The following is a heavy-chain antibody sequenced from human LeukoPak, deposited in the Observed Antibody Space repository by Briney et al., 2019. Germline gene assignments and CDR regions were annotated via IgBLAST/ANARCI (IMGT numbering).Heavy chain of an antibody. V-gene: IGHV1-18*01. CDR1: GYTFTSYG. J-gene: IGHJ4*02. Sequence: ASVKVSCKASGYTFTSYGISWVRQAPGQGLEWMGWISTYNGATNYPQNLQGRVTMTTATSTSTAYMELRSLRSDDTAVYYCASGPTYCSGGSCWVGNYWGQGTLVTVSS. CDR2: ISTYNGAT. D-gene: IGHD2-15*01. CDR3: ASGPTYCSGGSCWVGNY.